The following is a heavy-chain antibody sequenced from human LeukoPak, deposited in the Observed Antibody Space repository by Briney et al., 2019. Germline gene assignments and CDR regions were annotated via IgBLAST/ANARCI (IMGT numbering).Heavy chain of an antibody. CDR1: GGSISSYY. CDR3: ARYDYGDYVRACFDY. V-gene: IGHV4-59*08. D-gene: IGHD4-17*01. CDR2: IYYSGST. Sequence: SETLSLTCTVSGGSISSYYWSWIRQPPGKGLEWIGYIYYSGSTNYNPSLKSRVTISVDTSKNQFSLKLSSVTAADTAVYYCARYDYGDYVRACFDYWGQGTLVTVSS. J-gene: IGHJ4*02.